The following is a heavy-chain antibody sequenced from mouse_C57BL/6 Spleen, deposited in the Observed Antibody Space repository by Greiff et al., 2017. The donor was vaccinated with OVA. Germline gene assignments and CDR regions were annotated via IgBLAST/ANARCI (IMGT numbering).Heavy chain of an antibody. CDR2: IHPNSGST. CDR1: GYTFTSYW. D-gene: IGHD1-1*01. CDR3: ARGGTTPHFDY. Sequence: VQLQQPGAELVKPGASVKLSCKASGYTFTSYWMHWVKQRPGPGLEWIGMIHPNSGSTNYNEKFKSKATLTVDKSSSTAYMQLSSLTSEDSAVYYCARGGTTPHFDYWGQGTTLTVSS. V-gene: IGHV1-64*01. J-gene: IGHJ2*01.